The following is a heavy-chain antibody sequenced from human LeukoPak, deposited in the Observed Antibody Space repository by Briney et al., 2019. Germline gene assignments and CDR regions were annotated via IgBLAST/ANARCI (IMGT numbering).Heavy chain of an antibody. V-gene: IGHV3-43D*03. J-gene: IGHJ4*02. CDR3: AKPSQTLRYCSSTSCYAGGYYFDY. Sequence: GGSLRLSCAASGFTFDDYAMYWVRQAPGKVLEWVSLISWDGGSTYYADSVKGRFTISRDNSKNSLYLQMNSLRAEDTALYYCAKPSQTLRYCSSTSCYAGGYYFDYWGQGTLVTVSS. D-gene: IGHD2-2*01. CDR2: ISWDGGST. CDR1: GFTFDDYA.